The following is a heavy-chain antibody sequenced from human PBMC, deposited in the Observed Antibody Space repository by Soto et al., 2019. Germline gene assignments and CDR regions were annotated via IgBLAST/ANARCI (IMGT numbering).Heavy chain of an antibody. J-gene: IGHJ2*01. Sequence: QVQLVQSGAEVKKPGASVKVSCKASGYTFTSYYMHWVRQAPGQGLEWMGIINPSGGSTSYAQKFQGRVTMTRDTSTSTVYMELSSLRSEDTAVYYCARDARAKGAVAGDRYFDLWGRGTLVTVSS. CDR1: GYTFTSYY. CDR3: ARDARAKGAVAGDRYFDL. V-gene: IGHV1-46*01. D-gene: IGHD6-19*01. CDR2: INPSGGST.